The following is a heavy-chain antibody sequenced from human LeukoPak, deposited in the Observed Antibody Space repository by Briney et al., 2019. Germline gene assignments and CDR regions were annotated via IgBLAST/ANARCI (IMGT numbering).Heavy chain of an antibody. D-gene: IGHD5-18*01. CDR3: ARGSDMGSAHTASPTIAFDI. CDR2: NYYSGST. Sequence: SETLSLTCTVSGGSISSYYWGWIRQPPGKGLERIGYNYYSGSTHYKTSLKSRVTISVDPSKHQFSLKLSSVTAADTAVYYCARGSDMGSAHTASPTIAFDIWGQGTMVTVSS. CDR1: GGSISSYY. J-gene: IGHJ3*02. V-gene: IGHV4-59*01.